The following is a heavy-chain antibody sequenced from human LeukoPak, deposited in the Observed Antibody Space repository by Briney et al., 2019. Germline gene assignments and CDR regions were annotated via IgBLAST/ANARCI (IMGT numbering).Heavy chain of an antibody. CDR2: IKQDGSEK. CDR3: ARDGPEDDFWSGPYPPYVDY. D-gene: IGHD3-3*01. V-gene: IGHV3-7*01. CDR1: GFTFSSYW. J-gene: IGHJ4*02. Sequence: GGSLRLSCAASGFTFSSYWMSSVRQAPGKGLEWVANIKQDGSEKYYVDSVKDRFTISRDNAKNSLYLQMNSLRAEDTAVYYCARDGPEDDFWSGPYPPYVDYWGQGTLVTVSS.